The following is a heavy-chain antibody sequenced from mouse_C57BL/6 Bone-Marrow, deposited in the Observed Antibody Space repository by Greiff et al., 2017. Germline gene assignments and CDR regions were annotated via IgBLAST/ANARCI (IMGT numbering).Heavy chain of an antibody. CDR1: GFTFSDYG. CDR2: ISSGSSTI. V-gene: IGHV5-17*01. CDR3: ARDWGGGYYFDY. J-gene: IGHJ2*01. D-gene: IGHD4-1*01. Sequence: EVKLVESGGGLVKPGGSLKLSCAASGFTFSDYGMHWVRQAPEQGLEWVAYISSGSSTIYYADTVKGRFTISRDNAKNTLFLQMTRLRSEDTAMYYCARDWGGGYYFDYWGQGTTLTVSS.